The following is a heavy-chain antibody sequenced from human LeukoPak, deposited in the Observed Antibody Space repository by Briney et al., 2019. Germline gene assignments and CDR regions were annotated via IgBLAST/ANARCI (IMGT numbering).Heavy chain of an antibody. J-gene: IGHJ4*02. CDR2: IKHDGSEK. V-gene: IGHV3-7*01. Sequence: PGGSLRLSCVASGFTFSSYWTSWVRQAPGKGLEWVANIKHDGSEKYSVDSVKGRFTISRDNAKNSLYLQMNSLRAEDTAVYYCARDGPLYSGYDYIWGQGNLVTVST. CDR3: ARDGPLYSGYDYI. CDR1: GFTFSSYW. D-gene: IGHD5-12*01.